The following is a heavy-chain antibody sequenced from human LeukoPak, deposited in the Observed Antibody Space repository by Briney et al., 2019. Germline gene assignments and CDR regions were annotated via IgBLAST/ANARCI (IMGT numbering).Heavy chain of an antibody. V-gene: IGHV1-2*02. Sequence: ASVKVSRKASGYTFTGYYMHWVRQAPGQGLEWMGWINPNSGGTNYAQKFQGRVTMTRDTSISTAYMELSRLRSDDTAVYYCARWDTAMAKGLDYWGQGTLVTVSS. CDR2: INPNSGGT. J-gene: IGHJ4*02. D-gene: IGHD5-18*01. CDR1: GYTFTGYY. CDR3: ARWDTAMAKGLDY.